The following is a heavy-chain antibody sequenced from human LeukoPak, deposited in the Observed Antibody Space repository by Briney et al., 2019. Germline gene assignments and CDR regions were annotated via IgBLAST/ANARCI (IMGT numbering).Heavy chain of an antibody. CDR2: IRGRGTRT. CDR1: GITFSAYG. J-gene: IGHJ4*02. CDR3: AKDFVYDDVDF. Sequence: GGSLRLSCAASGITFSAYGMSWVRQAPGRGLEWVSTIRGRGTRTYYADSVKGRYTISRDNSKNTLYLQMNSLRAEDTAVYYCAKDFVYDDVDFWGQGTLVTVSS. V-gene: IGHV3-23*01. D-gene: IGHD5/OR15-5a*01.